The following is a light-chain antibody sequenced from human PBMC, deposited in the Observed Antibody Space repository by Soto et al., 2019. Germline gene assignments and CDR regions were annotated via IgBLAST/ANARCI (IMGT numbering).Light chain of an antibody. V-gene: IGKV1-39*01. CDR1: QSISSY. J-gene: IGKJ2*01. Sequence: DIQMTQSPSSLSASVGDRVTITCRASQSISSYLNWYQQKPGKAPKLLIYAASSLQSGAPSRFSGSGSGTDFTLTISSLHAEEFASDYCLQSYSTPYTFGQGTKLEIK. CDR3: LQSYSTPYT. CDR2: AAS.